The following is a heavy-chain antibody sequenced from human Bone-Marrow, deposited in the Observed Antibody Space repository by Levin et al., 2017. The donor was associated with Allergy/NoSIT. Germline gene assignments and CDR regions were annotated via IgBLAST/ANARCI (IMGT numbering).Heavy chain of an antibody. CDR3: TKARETTNGMRDL. J-gene: IGHJ5*02. Sequence: GGSLRLSCAASGFTFGSHTMNWVRQAPGKGLEWVSGIIGTGGNTYYADAVKDRFTISRDNSKNMVFLQMNSLTAEDTAVYYCTKARETTNGMRDLWGQGTLAVVSS. CDR2: IIGTGGNT. D-gene: IGHD4-17*01. V-gene: IGHV3-23*01. CDR1: GFTFGSHT.